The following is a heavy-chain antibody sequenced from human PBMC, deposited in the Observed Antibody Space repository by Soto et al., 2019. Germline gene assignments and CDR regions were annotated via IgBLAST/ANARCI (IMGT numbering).Heavy chain of an antibody. J-gene: IGHJ6*04. V-gene: IGHV3-21*01. D-gene: IGHD3-10*01. CDR2: ISSSSSYI. CDR3: AGLIDYYGSGSYYNSLTPLDV. Sequence: PGGSLRLSCAASGFTFSSYSMNWVRQAPGKGLEWVSSISSSSSYIYYADSVKGRFTISRDNAKNSLYLQMNSLRAEDTAVYYCAGLIDYYGSGSYYNSLTPLDVWGKGTTVTVSS. CDR1: GFTFSSYS.